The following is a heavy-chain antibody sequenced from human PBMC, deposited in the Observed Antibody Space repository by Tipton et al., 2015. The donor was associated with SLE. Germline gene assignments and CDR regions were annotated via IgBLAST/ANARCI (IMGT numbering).Heavy chain of an antibody. CDR1: GFTFSSYS. CDR3: ARTPFYYYCYGMDV. J-gene: IGHJ6*02. CDR2: ISSSSSTI. V-gene: IGHV3-48*01. Sequence: SLRLSCAASGFTFSSYSMNWVRQAPGKGLEWVSYISSSSSTIYYADSVKGRFTISRDNAKNSLYLQMNSLRAEDTAVYYCARTPFYYYCYGMDVWGQGTTVTVSS.